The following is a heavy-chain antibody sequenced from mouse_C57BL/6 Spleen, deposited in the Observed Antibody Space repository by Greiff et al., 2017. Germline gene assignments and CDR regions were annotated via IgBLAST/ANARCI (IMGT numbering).Heavy chain of an antibody. Sequence: QVQLQQSGAELVKPGASVKISCKASGYAFSSYWLNWVKQRPGTGLEGTGQIYPGDGDTNYNGKLKGKATLTADKSSSTAYMQLSSLTSEDSAVYFCARSGSSPSDVWGTGTTVTGSS. J-gene: IGHJ1*03. CDR1: GYAFSSYW. D-gene: IGHD1-1*01. V-gene: IGHV1-80*01. CDR3: ARSGSSPSDV. CDR2: IYPGDGDT.